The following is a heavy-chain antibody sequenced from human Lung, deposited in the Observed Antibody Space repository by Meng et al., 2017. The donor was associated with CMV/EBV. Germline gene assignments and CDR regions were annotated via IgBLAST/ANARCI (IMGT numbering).Heavy chain of an antibody. CDR3: ASFPPPGKQWLVTDY. V-gene: IGHV4-4*02. D-gene: IGHD6-19*01. CDR2: IYHSGST. Sequence: QGQRPGVGPGRGMPSGAPSLPFAVAGGSIRSSNWWSWGRQPPGKGLEWIGEIYHSGSTNYNPSLKSRVTISVDKSKNQFSLKLSSVTAADTAVYYCASFPPPGKQWLVTDYWGQGTLVTVSS. J-gene: IGHJ4*02. CDR1: GGSIRSSNW.